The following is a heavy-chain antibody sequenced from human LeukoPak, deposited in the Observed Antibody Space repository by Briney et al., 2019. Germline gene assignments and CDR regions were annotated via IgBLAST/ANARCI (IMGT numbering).Heavy chain of an antibody. V-gene: IGHV4-59*01. CDR2: IYYSGST. CDR3: ARAVYDDILTGYYVYYYYYMDV. J-gene: IGHJ6*03. D-gene: IGHD3-9*01. Sequence: PSETLSLTCAVYGGSISSYYWSWIRQPPGKGLEWIGYIYYSGSTNYNPSLKSRVTISVDTSKNQFSLKLSSVTAADTAVYYCARAVYDDILTGYYVYYYYYMDVWGKGTTVTVSS. CDR1: GGSISSYY.